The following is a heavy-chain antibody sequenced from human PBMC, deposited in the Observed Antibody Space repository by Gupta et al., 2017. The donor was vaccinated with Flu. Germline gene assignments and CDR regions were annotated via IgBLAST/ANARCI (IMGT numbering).Heavy chain of an antibody. V-gene: IGHV4-39*01. CDR3: VRSLGDCGDTTCHMSWFDP. D-gene: IGHD2-21*01. Sequence: GKGMEWIGSIYYSGTTYYNPSLMMRVSISVDTSKNQFSLELRSVTAADTAVYSCVRSLGDCGDTTCHMSWFDPWGRGTLVTVSS. J-gene: IGHJ5*02. CDR2: IYYSGTT.